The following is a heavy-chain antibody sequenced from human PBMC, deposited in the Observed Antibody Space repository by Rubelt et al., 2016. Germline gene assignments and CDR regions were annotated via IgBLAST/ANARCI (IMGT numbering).Heavy chain of an antibody. CDR3: ARSAWIPNYFDY. D-gene: IGHD5-12*01. CDR2: IYYSGST. CDR1: GGSIRSGGYY. V-gene: IGHV4-31*03. Sequence: VQLQESGPGLVKPSQTLSLTCTVSGGSIRSGGYYWSWIRQHPGKGLEWIGSIYYSGSTSYNPSLKSRVTISVDTSKNQFSRTLSSVTAADTAVYYCARSAWIPNYFDYWGQGTLVTVSS. J-gene: IGHJ4*02.